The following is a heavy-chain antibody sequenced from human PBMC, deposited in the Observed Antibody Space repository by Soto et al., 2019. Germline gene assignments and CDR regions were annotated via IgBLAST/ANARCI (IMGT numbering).Heavy chain of an antibody. CDR1: GGSFSGYY. J-gene: IGHJ4*02. CDR2: INHSGST. V-gene: IGHV4-34*01. CDR3: ASTYYYDSSGYYFGD. Sequence: QVQLQQWGAGLLKPSETLSLTCAVYGGSFSGYYCSWIRQPPGKGLGWIGQINHSGSTNYNPSLKSRVTTSVDTSKNQFSLKLSSVTAADTAVYYCASTYYYDSSGYYFGDWGQGTLVTVSS. D-gene: IGHD3-22*01.